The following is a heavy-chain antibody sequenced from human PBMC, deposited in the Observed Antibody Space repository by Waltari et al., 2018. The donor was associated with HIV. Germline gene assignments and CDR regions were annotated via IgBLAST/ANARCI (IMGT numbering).Heavy chain of an antibody. CDR1: GGSITSSSYY. D-gene: IGHD3-10*01. V-gene: IGHV4-39*07. CDR2: IYYSGST. Sequence: QLQLQESDPGLVKPSETLSLTCTVSGGSITSSSYYWGWIRQPPGKGLEWIGSIYYSGSTYYNPSLKSRVTISVDTSKNQFSLKLSSVTAADTAVYYCARVSYGSGGLDYWGQGTLVTVSS. J-gene: IGHJ4*02. CDR3: ARVSYGSGGLDY.